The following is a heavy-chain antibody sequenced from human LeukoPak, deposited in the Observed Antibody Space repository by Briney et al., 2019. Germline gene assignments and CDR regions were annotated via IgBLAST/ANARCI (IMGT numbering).Heavy chain of an antibody. CDR1: GGSISSYY. Sequence: SETLSLTCTVSGGSISSYYWSWIRQPPGKGLEWIGYIYYSGSTNYNPSLKSRVTISVDTSKNQFSLKLSSVTAADTAVYYCARGQYYYDSREYYFDYWGQGTLVTVSS. J-gene: IGHJ4*02. CDR2: IYYSGST. CDR3: ARGQYYYDSREYYFDY. V-gene: IGHV4-59*01. D-gene: IGHD3-22*01.